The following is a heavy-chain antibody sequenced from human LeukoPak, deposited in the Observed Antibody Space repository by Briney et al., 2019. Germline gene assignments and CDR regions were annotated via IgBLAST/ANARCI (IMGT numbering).Heavy chain of an antibody. CDR2: INTNTGNP. CDR3: ARGFALAAAGPTDY. J-gene: IGHJ4*02. V-gene: IGHV7-4-1*02. D-gene: IGHD6-13*01. CDR1: GYSFTSYG. Sequence: ASVKVSCTASGYSFTSYGISWVRQAPGQGLEWMGWINTNTGNPAYAQGFTGRFVFSLDTSVGTAYLQISSLKAEDTAVYYCARGFALAAAGPTDYWGQGTLVTVSS.